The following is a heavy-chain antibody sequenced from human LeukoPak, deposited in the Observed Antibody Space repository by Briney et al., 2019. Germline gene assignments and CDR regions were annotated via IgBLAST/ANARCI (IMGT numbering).Heavy chain of an antibody. CDR2: ISTRGGTI. V-gene: IGHV3-48*03. J-gene: IGHJ4*02. Sequence: GGSLRLSCGASGFLFSDYEMNWVRQAPGKGLEWISYISTRGGTIYYADSVEGRFTISRDNAKNALYLQMNSLRVEDTAFYYCVRDGYSYGCDFDHWGQGTLVAVSP. CDR1: GFLFSDYE. D-gene: IGHD5-18*01. CDR3: VRDGYSYGCDFDH.